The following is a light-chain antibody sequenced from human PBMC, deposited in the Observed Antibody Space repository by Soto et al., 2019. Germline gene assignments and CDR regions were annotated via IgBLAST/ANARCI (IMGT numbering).Light chain of an antibody. J-gene: IGKJ2*01. CDR3: LYQTSYPPV. CDR2: LAS. Sequence: DIQMTQSPSSLPASVGDRVTITCVACQVITYDGSWYQQKEGRAPKRLMSLASRLASGATSRFSGSGSVTESTLTISSLHTEDFSTDYCLYQTSYPPVFGQRTKLEIK. CDR1: QVITYD. V-gene: IGKV1-17*01.